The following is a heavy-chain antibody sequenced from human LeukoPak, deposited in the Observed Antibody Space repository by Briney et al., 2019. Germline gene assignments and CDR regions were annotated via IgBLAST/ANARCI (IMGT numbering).Heavy chain of an antibody. Sequence: PSETLSLTCAVSGYSISSGYYWGWIRQPPVKGLEWIGYIYYNGNTNYNPSLKSRVTISVDTSKNQFSLKLSSVTAADTAVSYCARGLVVWSDYPTPVEVDYWGQGTLVTVSS. CDR3: ARGLVVWSDYPTPVEVDY. J-gene: IGHJ4*02. CDR1: GYSISSGYY. V-gene: IGHV4-61*01. D-gene: IGHD3-3*01. CDR2: IYYNGNT.